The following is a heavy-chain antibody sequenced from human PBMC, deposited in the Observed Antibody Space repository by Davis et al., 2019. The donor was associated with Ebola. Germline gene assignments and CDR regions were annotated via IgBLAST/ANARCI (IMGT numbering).Heavy chain of an antibody. J-gene: IGHJ5*02. D-gene: IGHD3-22*01. CDR2: IKQDGSEK. V-gene: IGHV3-7*03. CDR3: AKGSVITRGGFDP. CDR1: GFTFSSYW. Sequence: GESLKISCAASGFTFSSYWMSWVRQAPGKGLEWVANIKQDGSEKYYVDSVKGRFTIPSDNAKNSLYLQMNSLRAEYTAVYDCAKGSVITRGGFDPWGQGTLVTVSS.